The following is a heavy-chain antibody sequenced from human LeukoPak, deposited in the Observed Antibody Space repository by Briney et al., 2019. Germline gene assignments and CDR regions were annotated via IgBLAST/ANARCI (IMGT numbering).Heavy chain of an antibody. D-gene: IGHD5-18*01. Sequence: ASVKVSCKASGYTFTSYDINWVRQATGQGLEWMGWMNPNSGNTGYAQKFQGRVTMTRNTSISTAYMELSSLRSEDTAVYYCAAYGYVGYYYGMDVWGQGTTVTVSS. CDR3: AAYGYVGYYYGMDV. V-gene: IGHV1-8*01. CDR2: MNPNSGNT. CDR1: GYTFTSYD. J-gene: IGHJ6*02.